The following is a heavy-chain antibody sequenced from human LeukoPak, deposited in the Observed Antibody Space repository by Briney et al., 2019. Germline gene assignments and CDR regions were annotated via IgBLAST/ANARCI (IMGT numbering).Heavy chain of an antibody. CDR3: TRRVSATRWFDP. Sequence: GGSLRLSCAASGFTFSDYWMHWVRQAPGKGLEWVSRIIGDGSTTIYADSVKGRFTISRDNAENTMYLQMNSLRVEGTAVYYCTRRVSATRWFDPWGQGTLVTVSS. J-gene: IGHJ5*02. CDR1: GFTFSDYW. CDR2: IIGDGSTT. V-gene: IGHV3-74*01. D-gene: IGHD2-15*01.